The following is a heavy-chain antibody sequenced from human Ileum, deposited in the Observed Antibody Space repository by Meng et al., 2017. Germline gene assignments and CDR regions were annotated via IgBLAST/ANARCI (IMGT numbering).Heavy chain of an antibody. Sequence: GESLKISCTASGFTFNNYAMSWVRQAPGKGLEWVSVNSGTGRSAYYVESVKGRFTISRDNSKNTLYLQMNSLRVEDTAVYYCTTGVFYFDQSFDIWGQGTMVTVSS. CDR2: NSGTGRSA. CDR1: GFTFNNYA. CDR3: TTGVFYFDQSFDI. D-gene: IGHD3-9*01. J-gene: IGHJ3*02. V-gene: IGHV3-23*01.